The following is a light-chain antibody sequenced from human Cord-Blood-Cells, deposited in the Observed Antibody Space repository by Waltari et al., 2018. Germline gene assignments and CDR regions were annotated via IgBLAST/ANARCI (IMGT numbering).Light chain of an antibody. V-gene: IGKV1-39*01. CDR2: AAF. J-gene: IGKJ3*01. Sequence: DIQMTQYPSSLSASVGDRVTITCRASQSISSYLNWYQQKPGKAPKLLIYAAFSLQSGVPSRFSGSGSGTDFTLTISRLQPEDLATYYCQQSYSTPPVTFGPGTKVDIK. CDR3: QQSYSTPPVT. CDR1: QSISSY.